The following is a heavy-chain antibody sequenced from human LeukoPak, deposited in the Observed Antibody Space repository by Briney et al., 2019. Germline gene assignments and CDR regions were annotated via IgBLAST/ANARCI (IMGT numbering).Heavy chain of an antibody. V-gene: IGHV1-18*01. CDR2: ISAYNGNT. CDR3: ARDATRGNYYYYGMDA. D-gene: IGHD3-10*01. J-gene: IGHJ6*02. CDR1: GYTFTSYG. Sequence: GASVKVSCKASGYTFTSYGISWVRQAPGQGLEWMGWISAYNGNTNYAQKLQGRVTMTTDTSTSTAYMELRSLRADDTAVYYCARDATRGNYYYYGMDAWGQGTTVTVSS.